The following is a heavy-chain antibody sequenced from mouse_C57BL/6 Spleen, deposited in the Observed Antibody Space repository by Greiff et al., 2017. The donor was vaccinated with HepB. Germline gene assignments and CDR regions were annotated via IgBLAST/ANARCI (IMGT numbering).Heavy chain of an antibody. CDR3: AREDYGSSYEGYFDV. D-gene: IGHD1-1*01. CDR1: GYSITSGYY. Sequence: EVKLVESGPGLVKPSQSLSLTCSVTGYSITSGYYWNWIRQFPGNKLEWMGYISYDGSNNYNPSLKNRISITRDTSKNQFFLKLNSVTTEDTATYYCAREDYGSSYEGYFDVWGTGTTVTVSS. V-gene: IGHV3-6*01. J-gene: IGHJ1*03. CDR2: ISYDGSN.